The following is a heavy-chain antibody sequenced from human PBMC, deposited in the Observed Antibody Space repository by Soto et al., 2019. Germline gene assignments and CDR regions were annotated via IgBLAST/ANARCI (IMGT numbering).Heavy chain of an antibody. V-gene: IGHV1-18*04. CDR1: GYTFTSYG. CDR2: ISAYNGNT. D-gene: IGHD3-22*01. J-gene: IGHJ4*02. Sequence: AASVKVSCKASGYTFTSYGISWVRQAPGQGLEWMGWISAYNGNTNYAQKLQGRVTMTTDTSTSTAYMELRSLRSDDTAVYYCAREYYYDSSGYSPVYCFDYWGQGTLVTVSS. CDR3: AREYYYDSSGYSPVYCFDY.